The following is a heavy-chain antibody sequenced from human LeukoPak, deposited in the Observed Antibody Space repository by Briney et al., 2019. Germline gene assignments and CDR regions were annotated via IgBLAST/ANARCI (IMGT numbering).Heavy chain of an antibody. D-gene: IGHD2-2*01. Sequence: GGSLRLSCAASGFTVSTYYMTWVRQAPGKGLECVSVICSGGSTYYADSVKGRFTVSRDNSKNTLYLQMNSLRAEDTAMYYCARGLGYCTSTTCLLPFDYWGQGTLVTLSS. CDR1: GFTVSTYY. J-gene: IGHJ4*02. V-gene: IGHV3-53*01. CDR3: ARGLGYCTSTTCLLPFDY. CDR2: ICSGGST.